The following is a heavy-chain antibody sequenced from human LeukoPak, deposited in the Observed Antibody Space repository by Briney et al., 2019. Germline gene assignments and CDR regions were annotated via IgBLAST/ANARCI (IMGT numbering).Heavy chain of an antibody. J-gene: IGHJ4*02. Sequence: PGGSLRLSCAASGFTFSNYAMTWVRQAPGKGLQWVSSISDSGTSTDYADSVKGRFTIARDNSKNTVYLQMNSLRAGDMAVYYCAKGPRYCSSTSCYRGDYWGQGTLVTVSS. CDR1: GFTFSNYA. V-gene: IGHV3-23*01. CDR3: AKGPRYCSSTSCYRGDY. D-gene: IGHD2-2*01. CDR2: ISDSGTST.